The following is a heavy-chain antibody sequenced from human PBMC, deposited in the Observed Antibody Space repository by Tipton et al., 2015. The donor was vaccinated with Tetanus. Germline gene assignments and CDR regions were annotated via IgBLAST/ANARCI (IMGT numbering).Heavy chain of an antibody. J-gene: IGHJ4*02. CDR2: INGGNGNT. D-gene: IGHD4/OR15-4a*01. CDR3: ARAGRRLTGITQGRFEF. Sequence: QSGAEVKEPGASVKVSCKTSGYTLTNHGVHWVRQAPGQRLEWMGWINGGNGNTKYSQKFQGRVTITRDTSTSTAYMELSSLRSEDTAIYYCARAGRRLTGITQGRFEFWGLGSLVTVSA. CDR1: GYTLTNHG. V-gene: IGHV1-3*01.